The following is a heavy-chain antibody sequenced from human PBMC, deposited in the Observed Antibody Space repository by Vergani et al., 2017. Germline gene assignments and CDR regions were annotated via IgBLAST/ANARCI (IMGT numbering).Heavy chain of an antibody. CDR3: ASVALYYYDSSGYYYHGAFDI. V-gene: IGHV1-69*09. D-gene: IGHD3-22*01. Sequence: QVQLVESGGGVVQPGRSLRLSCAASGFTFSSYAISWVRQAPGQGLEWMGRIIPILGIANYAQKFQGRVTITADKSTSTAYMELSSLRSEDTAVYYCASVALYYYDSSGYYYHGAFDIWGQGTMVTVSS. CDR2: IIPILGIA. CDR1: GFTFSSYA. J-gene: IGHJ3*02.